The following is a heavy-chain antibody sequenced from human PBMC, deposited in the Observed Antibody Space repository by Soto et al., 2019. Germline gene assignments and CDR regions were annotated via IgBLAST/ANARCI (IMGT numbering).Heavy chain of an antibody. CDR3: ARDVKENYDSSGYSDALDI. CDR1: GFTFSDYY. V-gene: IGHV3-11*01. Sequence: PGGSLRLSCAASGFTFSDYYMSWIRQAPGKGLEWVSYISSSGSTIYYADSVKGRFTISRDNAKNSLYLQMNSLRAEDTAVYYCARDVKENYDSSGYSDALDIWGQGTMVTVSS. CDR2: ISSSGSTI. J-gene: IGHJ3*02. D-gene: IGHD3-22*01.